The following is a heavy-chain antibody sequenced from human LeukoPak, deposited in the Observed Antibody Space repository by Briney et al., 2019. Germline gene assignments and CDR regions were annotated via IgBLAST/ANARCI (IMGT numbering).Heavy chain of an antibody. J-gene: IGHJ4*01. V-gene: IGHV3-30-3*01. CDR2: ISYDGISK. CDR3: AKDGYSSGSTFDY. CDR1: GFTFSSYS. D-gene: IGHD6-19*01. Sequence: GGSLRLSCAASGFTFSSYSMHWVRQAPGKGLEWVAVISYDGISKLYADSVKGRFTISRDNSKNTLYLQMNSLRGEDTAVYYCAKDGYSSGSTFDYWGHGTLVTVSS.